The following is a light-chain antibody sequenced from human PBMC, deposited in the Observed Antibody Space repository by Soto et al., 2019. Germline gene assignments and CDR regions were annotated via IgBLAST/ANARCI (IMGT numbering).Light chain of an antibody. V-gene: IGLV1-40*01. J-gene: IGLJ2*01. CDR3: QSYDSSMSAVV. Sequence: QSVLTQPPSVSGAPGQTVTISCTGSSSNLGGGYDVPWYQQLPGTAPKLLIHGNTNRPSGVPDRFSGSKSGTSASLAITGLQAEDEADYYCQSYDSSMSAVVFGGGTKVTVL. CDR2: GNT. CDR1: SSNLGGGYD.